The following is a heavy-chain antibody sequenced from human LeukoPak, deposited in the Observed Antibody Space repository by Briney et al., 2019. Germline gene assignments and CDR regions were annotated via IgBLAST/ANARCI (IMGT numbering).Heavy chain of an antibody. J-gene: IGHJ4*02. CDR1: GDPITNSRHY. V-gene: IGHV4-39*01. CDR2: IYYSGST. CDR3: ARHLGSTSFYGDGFDY. Sequence: PSETLSLTCAVSGDPITNSRHYWGRIRQPPGKGLDGIAPIYYSGSTYYNPSPKSRVTIAVDTSKNQFSLRLSSVTAADTAVYYCARHLGSTSFYGDGFDYWGQRSLVTVSS. D-gene: IGHD2-2*01.